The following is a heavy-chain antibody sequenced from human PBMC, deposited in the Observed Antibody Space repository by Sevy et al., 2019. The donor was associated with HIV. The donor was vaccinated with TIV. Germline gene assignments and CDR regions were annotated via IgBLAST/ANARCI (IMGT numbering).Heavy chain of an antibody. CDR2: IKSKTDGGTT. D-gene: IGHD6-13*01. Sequence: GESLKISCAASGFTFSNAWMSWVRQAPGKGLEWVGRIKSKTDGGTTDYAAPVKGRFTISRDDSKNTLYLQMNSLKTEDTAVYYCTTDVPGRGSSSWSDTYDAFDIWGQGTMVTVSS. V-gene: IGHV3-15*01. J-gene: IGHJ3*02. CDR3: TTDVPGRGSSSWSDTYDAFDI. CDR1: GFTFSNAW.